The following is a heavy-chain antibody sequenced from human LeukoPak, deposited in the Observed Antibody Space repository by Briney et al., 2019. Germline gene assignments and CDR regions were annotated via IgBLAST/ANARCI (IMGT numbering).Heavy chain of an antibody. J-gene: IGHJ4*02. CDR2: IKQDGGET. CDR1: GFTLSSSW. CDR3: ARPRVPDS. Sequence: GGSLRLSCAASGFTLSSSWMSWVRQAPGKGLEWVANIKQDGGETNYVDSVKGRFTISRDNAKNSLYLQMNSLRAEDTAVYYCARPRVPDSWGQGTLVTVSS. V-gene: IGHV3-7*01.